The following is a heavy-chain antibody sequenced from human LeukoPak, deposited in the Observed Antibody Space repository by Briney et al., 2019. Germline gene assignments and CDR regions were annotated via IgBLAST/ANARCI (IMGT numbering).Heavy chain of an antibody. D-gene: IGHD1-26*01. CDR3: ARARAYLWEHPHYFDY. CDR2: ISAYNGNT. V-gene: IGHV1-18*04. CDR1: GYTFTGYY. Sequence: GASVKVSCKASGYTFTGYYMHWVRQAPGQGLEWMGWISAYNGNTNYAQKLQGRVTMTTDTSTSTAYMELRSLRSDDTAVYYCARARAYLWEHPHYFDYWGQGTLVTVSS. J-gene: IGHJ4*02.